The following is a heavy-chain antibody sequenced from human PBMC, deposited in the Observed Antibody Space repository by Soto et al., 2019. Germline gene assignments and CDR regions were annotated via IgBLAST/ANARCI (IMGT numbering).Heavy chain of an antibody. CDR3: ASQGKDMVRGVIRYFDY. CDR1: GFTFSSYS. D-gene: IGHD3-10*01. J-gene: IGHJ4*02. V-gene: IGHV3-21*01. CDR2: ISSSSSYI. Sequence: GGSLRLSCAASGFTFSSYSMNWVRQAPGKGLEWVSSISSSSSYIYYADSVKGRFTISRDNAKNSLYLQMNSLRAEDTAVYYCASQGKDMVRGVIRYFDYWGQGTLVTVSS.